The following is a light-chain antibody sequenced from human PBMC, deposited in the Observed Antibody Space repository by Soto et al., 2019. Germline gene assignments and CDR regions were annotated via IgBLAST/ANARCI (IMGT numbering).Light chain of an antibody. J-gene: IGKJ1*01. CDR3: MHGTQWPWT. CDR2: KVS. Sequence: DVVVTQSPLSLSVTLGQPASISCWSSQSLVYSDGDTYLSWFQQRPGQSPRRLIYKVSNRDSGVPDRFNGSGSGTDFTLKISRVEAEDVGLYYCMHGTQWPWTFGQGTKVGIK. V-gene: IGKV2-30*01. CDR1: QSLVYSDGDTY.